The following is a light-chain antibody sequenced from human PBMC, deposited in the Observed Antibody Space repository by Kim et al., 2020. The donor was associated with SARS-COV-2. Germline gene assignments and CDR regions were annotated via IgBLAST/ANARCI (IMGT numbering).Light chain of an antibody. V-gene: IGLV4-69*01. CDR1: SGHSSNA. J-gene: IGLJ3*02. CDR3: QSWGV. CDR2: VNNDGSH. Sequence: ASLRASVKLTCTLNSGHSSNAIAWHQQQPEKGPRYLMKVNNDGSHSKGDGIPDRFSGSSSGAERYLTISSLQSVDEADYYCQSWGVFGGGTKLTVL.